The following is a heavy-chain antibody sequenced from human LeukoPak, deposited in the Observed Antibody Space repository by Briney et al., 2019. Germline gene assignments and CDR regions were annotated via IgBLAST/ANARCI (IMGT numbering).Heavy chain of an antibody. CDR1: GFTFSTDA. J-gene: IGHJ4*02. Sequence: GGSLRLSCAASGFTFSTDAVTWVRQAPGKGLQWVSAISGSGGDTYYEDSVKGRFTISRDNSKNMMYLQMNSLSAEDTAVYYCARDSSGWSKNYWGQGTLVTVSS. V-gene: IGHV3-23*01. D-gene: IGHD6-19*01. CDR3: ARDSSGWSKNY. CDR2: ISGSGGDT.